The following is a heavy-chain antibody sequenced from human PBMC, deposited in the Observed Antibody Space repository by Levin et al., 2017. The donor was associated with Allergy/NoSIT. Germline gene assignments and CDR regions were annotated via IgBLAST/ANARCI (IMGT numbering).Heavy chain of an antibody. CDR1: GYTFTSYG. Sequence: GESLKISCKASGYTFTSYGISWVRQAPGQGLEWMGWISVYKGNTKYAQKLQGRVTMTVDQSTRTAYLELRNLRTDDQAVYYFASDGSLGADFDHYYYNHGMDVWGRGTTVTVSS. CDR2: ISVYKGNT. CDR3: ASDGSLGADFDHYYYNHGMDV. D-gene: IGHD3-9*01. J-gene: IGHJ6*02. V-gene: IGHV1-18*01.